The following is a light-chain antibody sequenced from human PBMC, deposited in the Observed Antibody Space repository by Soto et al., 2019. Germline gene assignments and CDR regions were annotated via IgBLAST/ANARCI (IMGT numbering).Light chain of an antibody. V-gene: IGLV2-14*01. CDR2: DVT. Sequence: QSALIQPVSVSGSPGQSITISCTGSSSDVGGYNFASWYQQHPGKAPKLMIYDVTNRPSGVSNRFSASKSGDTASLTISGLQAEDEADYYCSSYTRTNTLVFGGGTKVTVL. CDR3: SSYTRTNTLV. CDR1: SSDVGGYNF. J-gene: IGLJ3*02.